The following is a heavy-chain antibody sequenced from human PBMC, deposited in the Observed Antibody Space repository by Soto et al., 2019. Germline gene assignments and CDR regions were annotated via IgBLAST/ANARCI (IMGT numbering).Heavy chain of an antibody. D-gene: IGHD6-6*01. CDR2: IYYSGST. V-gene: IGHV4-39*01. Sequence: SETLSLTCTVSGGSISSSSYYWGWIRQPPGKGLEWIGSIYYSGSTYYNPSLKSRVTISVDTSKNQFSLKLSSVTAADTAVYYCASSSSYYFDYWGQGTLVTVSS. J-gene: IGHJ4*02. CDR3: ASSSSYYFDY. CDR1: GGSISSSSYY.